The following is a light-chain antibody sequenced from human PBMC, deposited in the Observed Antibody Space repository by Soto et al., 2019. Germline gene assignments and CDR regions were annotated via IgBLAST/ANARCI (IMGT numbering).Light chain of an antibody. CDR1: SSDVGGYDY. CDR2: EVS. V-gene: IGLV2-14*01. CDR3: NSYTSSTTLV. J-gene: IGLJ3*02. Sequence: QSVLTQPASVSGSPGQSITIPCTGTSSDVGGYDYVSWYQQHPGKVPKLMIYEVSNRPSGVSNRFSGSKSGNTASLTISGLQAEDEADYYCNSYTSSTTLVFGGGTQLTVL.